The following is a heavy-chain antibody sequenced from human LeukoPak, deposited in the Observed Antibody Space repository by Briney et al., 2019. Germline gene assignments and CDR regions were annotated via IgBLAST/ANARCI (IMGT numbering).Heavy chain of an antibody. CDR2: IKSKTDGGTT. CDR1: GFTFSNAW. Sequence: GGSLRLSCAASGFTFSNAWMSWVRQAPGKGLEWVGRIKSKTDGGTTDYAAPVKGRFTISRDDSKNTLYLQMNSLKTEDTAVYYCTWATTLYYDFWSGKYYFDYWGQGTLVTVSS. J-gene: IGHJ4*02. CDR3: TWATTLYYDFWSGKYYFDY. D-gene: IGHD3-3*01. V-gene: IGHV3-15*01.